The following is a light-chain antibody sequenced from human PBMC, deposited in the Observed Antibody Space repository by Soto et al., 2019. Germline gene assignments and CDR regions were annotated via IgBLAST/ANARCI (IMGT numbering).Light chain of an antibody. CDR2: GAS. V-gene: IGKV1-9*01. CDR3: QQLKSYPLT. Sequence: DIQLTQSPSFLSASVGDRVTITCRASQGISSYLAWYQQKPRKAPKLLIYGASTLQSGVPSRFSGSGSGTEFTLTISSLQPEDFASYYCQQLKSYPLTFGGGTKLEIK. CDR1: QGISSY. J-gene: IGKJ4*01.